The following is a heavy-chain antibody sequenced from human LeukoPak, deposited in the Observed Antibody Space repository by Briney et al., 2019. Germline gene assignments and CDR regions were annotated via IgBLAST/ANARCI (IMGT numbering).Heavy chain of an antibody. CDR3: ARREGYAYSYSIDF. Sequence: SETLSLTCTVSGGSISSAYYWSWVRQPPGKGLEWIGCIYYSGSTSYNPSLKSRVTISLDTSKNQFSLKLSSVTAADTAVYFCARREGYAYSYSIDFWGQGTLVTVSS. D-gene: IGHD2-15*01. CDR2: IYYSGST. J-gene: IGHJ4*02. V-gene: IGHV4-59*08. CDR1: GGSISSAYY.